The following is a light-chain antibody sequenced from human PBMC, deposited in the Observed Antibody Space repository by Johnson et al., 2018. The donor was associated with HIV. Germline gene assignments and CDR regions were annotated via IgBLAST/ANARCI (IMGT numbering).Light chain of an antibody. V-gene: IGLV1-51*01. CDR1: YSNIGNNY. J-gene: IGLJ1*01. CDR3: GTWDSSLSAEV. Sequence: HSVLTQPPSVSAAPGQKVTISCSGSYSNIGNNYVSWYQQVPGTAPKLLIYDNDKRPSGIPDRFSGSKSGTSATLGITGLQTGDEADYYCGTWDSSLSAEVFGTVTKVTVL. CDR2: DND.